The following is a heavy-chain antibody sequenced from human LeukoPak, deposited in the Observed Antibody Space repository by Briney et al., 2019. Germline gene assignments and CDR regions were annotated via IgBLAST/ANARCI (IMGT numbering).Heavy chain of an antibody. V-gene: IGHV3-30-3*01. Sequence: PGRSLGLSCAASGFTFNSYAMHWVRQAPGKELEWVALISYDGSNKYYADSVKGRFTISRDNSKNTLYLQMNSLRAEDTAVYYCARRGAYYDSSGYYDWGQGTLVTVSS. CDR3: ARRGAYYDSSGYYD. D-gene: IGHD3-22*01. CDR1: GFTFNSYA. CDR2: ISYDGSNK. J-gene: IGHJ4*02.